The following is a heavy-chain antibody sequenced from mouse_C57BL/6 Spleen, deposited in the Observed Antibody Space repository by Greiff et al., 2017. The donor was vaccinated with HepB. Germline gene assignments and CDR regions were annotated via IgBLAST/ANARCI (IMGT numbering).Heavy chain of an antibody. V-gene: IGHV1-82*01. Sequence: QVQLKQSGPELVKPGASVKISCKASGYAFSSSWMNWVKQRPGKGLEWIGRIYPGDGDTNYNGKFKGKATLTADKSSSTAYMQLSSLTSEDSAVYFCARVLEYFDVWGTGTTVTVSS. CDR1: GYAFSSSW. J-gene: IGHJ1*03. CDR2: IYPGDGDT. CDR3: ARVLEYFDV.